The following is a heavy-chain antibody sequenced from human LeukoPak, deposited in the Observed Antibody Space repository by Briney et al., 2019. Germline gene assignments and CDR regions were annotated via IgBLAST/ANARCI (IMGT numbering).Heavy chain of an antibody. V-gene: IGHV5-51*01. CDR1: GYSFTTYW. CDR2: FNPADSDI. CDR3: ARLPKSWFDP. J-gene: IGHJ5*02. Sequence: GESLKISCEVYGYSFTTYWLGWVRQMPGKGLEWMGTFNPADSDIRYSPSFQGQVTISADKSTSTAYLQWSSLKASDTAIYYCARLPKSWFDPWGQGTLVTVSS.